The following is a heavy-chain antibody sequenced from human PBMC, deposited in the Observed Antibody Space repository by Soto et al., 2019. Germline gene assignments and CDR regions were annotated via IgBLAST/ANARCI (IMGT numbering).Heavy chain of an antibody. CDR1: GFTFSSYA. J-gene: IGHJ5*02. CDR3: AKPYYDILTGNWFDP. V-gene: IGHV3-23*01. D-gene: IGHD3-9*01. Sequence: GGSLRLSCAASGFTFSSYAMSWVRQAPGKGLEWVSAISGSGGSTYYADSVKGRFTISRDNSKNTLYLQMNSLRAEDTAVYYCAKPYYDILTGNWFDPWGQGTLVTVSS. CDR2: ISGSGGST.